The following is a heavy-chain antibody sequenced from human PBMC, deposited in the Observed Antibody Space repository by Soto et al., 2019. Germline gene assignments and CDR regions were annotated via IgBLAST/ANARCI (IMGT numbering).Heavy chain of an antibody. CDR2: ISYDGSNK. CDR3: ARLYCSGGSCYSPLYYYYGMDV. CDR1: GFTFSSYA. V-gene: IGHV3-30-3*01. D-gene: IGHD2-15*01. Sequence: QVQLVESGGGVVQPGRSLRLSCAASGFTFSSYAMHWVRQAPGKGLEWVAVISYDGSNKYYADSVKGRFTISRANSKNTLYLQMNSLRDEDTAVYYCARLYCSGGSCYSPLYYYYGMDVWGQGTTVTVSS. J-gene: IGHJ6*02.